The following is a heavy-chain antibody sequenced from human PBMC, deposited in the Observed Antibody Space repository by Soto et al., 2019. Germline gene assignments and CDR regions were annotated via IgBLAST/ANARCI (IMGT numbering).Heavy chain of an antibody. J-gene: IGHJ4*02. V-gene: IGHV4-4*07. CDR1: GGSISSCY. Sequence: SETLSLTCTVSGGSISSCYWSWIRQPAGKGLEWIGRIYTSGSTNYNPSLKSRVTMSVDTSKNQFSLKLSSVTAADTAVYYCARDNQWLVPYFDYWGQGTLVTVSS. CDR2: IYTSGST. CDR3: ARDNQWLVPYFDY. D-gene: IGHD6-19*01.